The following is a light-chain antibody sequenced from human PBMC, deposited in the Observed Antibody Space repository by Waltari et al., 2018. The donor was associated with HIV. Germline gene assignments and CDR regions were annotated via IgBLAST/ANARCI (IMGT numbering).Light chain of an antibody. Sequence: FLLAQPPSVSESPGTTVPISCTQSSGRIATTNVQWYQQRPRGAPTPVIFENDQPPSGAPPRFPGSSDRSSNSASLIISGLQTEDEADYYCQSYDITHSNWVFGGGTKLTVL. CDR1: SGRIATTN. CDR3: QSYDITHSNWV. CDR2: END. V-gene: IGLV6-57*03. J-gene: IGLJ3*02.